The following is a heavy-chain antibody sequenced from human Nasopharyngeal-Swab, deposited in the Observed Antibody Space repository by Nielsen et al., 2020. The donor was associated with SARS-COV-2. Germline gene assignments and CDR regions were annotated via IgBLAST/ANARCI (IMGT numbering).Heavy chain of an antibody. V-gene: IGHV7-4-1*02. CDR3: ARDTRSSWYYYYGMDV. CDR1: GYTFTSYA. D-gene: IGHD6-13*01. J-gene: IGHJ6*02. CDR2: INTNTGNP. Sequence: ASVKVSCKASGYTFTSYAMNWVRQAPGQGLEWMGWINTNTGNPTYAQGFTGRFVFSLDTSVSTAYLQISSLKAEDTAMYYCARDTRSSWYYYYGMDVWGQGTTVTVSS.